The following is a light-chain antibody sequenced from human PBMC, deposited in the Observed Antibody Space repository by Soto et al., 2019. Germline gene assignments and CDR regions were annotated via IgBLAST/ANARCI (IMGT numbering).Light chain of an antibody. Sequence: EKVMTQSPATLSVSPGERATLSCRASQSVSSNLAWYQQQPGQAPRLLIYGASTRATGIPARFSGSGSGTEFTLTISSLQSEDFAVYYCQQYNNWPPPFGQGTRLEIK. CDR1: QSVSSN. J-gene: IGKJ5*01. CDR2: GAS. V-gene: IGKV3-15*01. CDR3: QQYNNWPPP.